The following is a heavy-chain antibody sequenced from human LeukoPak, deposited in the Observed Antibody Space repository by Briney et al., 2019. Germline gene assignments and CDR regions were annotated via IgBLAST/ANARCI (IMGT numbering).Heavy chain of an antibody. CDR3: ARDLGDSSRDY. CDR2: INHDGSST. CDR1: GFTFTTFW. J-gene: IGHJ4*02. D-gene: IGHD3-3*01. V-gene: IGHV3-74*01. Sequence: PGGSLRLSCATSGFTFTTFWMHWVRQAPGKGLVWVSRINHDGSSTNYADSVKGRFTISRDNSKNTLYLQMNSLRAEDTAVYYCARDLGDSSRDYWGQGTLVTVSS.